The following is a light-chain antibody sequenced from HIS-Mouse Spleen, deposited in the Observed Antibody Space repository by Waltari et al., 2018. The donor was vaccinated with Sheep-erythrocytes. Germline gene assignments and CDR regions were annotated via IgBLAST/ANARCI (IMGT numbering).Light chain of an antibody. J-gene: IGLJ2*01. Sequence: SYVLTQPPSVSVAPGQTARITCGGNNIGSKSVHWYQQKPGQAPVLVVYDDSDRPSGRPERFAGSNSGNTASLNISRVEAGDEADYYCQVWESSSDPVVFGGGTKLTVL. CDR1: NIGSKS. CDR2: DDS. V-gene: IGLV3-21*02. CDR3: QVWESSSDPVV.